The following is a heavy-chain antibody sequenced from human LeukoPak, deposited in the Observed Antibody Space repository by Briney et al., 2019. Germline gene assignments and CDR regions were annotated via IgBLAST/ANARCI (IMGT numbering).Heavy chain of an antibody. V-gene: IGHV3-11*01. J-gene: IGHJ6*02. Sequence: PGGSLRLSRAASGFTFSDYYMSWIRQAPGKGLEWVSYISSSGSTIYYADSVKGRFTISRDNAKNSLYLQMNSLRAEDTAVYYCARGGIGSSWYDPAYGMDVWGQGTTVTVSS. CDR2: ISSSGSTI. CDR1: GFTFSDYY. D-gene: IGHD6-13*01. CDR3: ARGGIGSSWYDPAYGMDV.